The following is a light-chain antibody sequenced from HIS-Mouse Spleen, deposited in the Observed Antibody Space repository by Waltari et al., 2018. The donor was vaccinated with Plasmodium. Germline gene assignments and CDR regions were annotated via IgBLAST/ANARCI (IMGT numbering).Light chain of an antibody. Sequence: NFMLTQPHSVSESPGKTVTISCTRSSGRITSNYVQRYQQRPGSAPTTVIYEDNQRPSGVPDRFSGSIDSSSNSASLTISGLKTEDEADYYCQSYDSSNPWVFGGGTKLTVL. CDR2: EDN. V-gene: IGLV6-57*04. CDR1: SGRITSNY. J-gene: IGLJ3*02. CDR3: QSYDSSNPWV.